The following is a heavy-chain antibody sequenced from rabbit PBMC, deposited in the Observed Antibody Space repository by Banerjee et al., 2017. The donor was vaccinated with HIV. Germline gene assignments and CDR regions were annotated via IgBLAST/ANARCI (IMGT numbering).Heavy chain of an antibody. J-gene: IGHJ4*01. CDR2: IYPGSGGST. V-gene: IGHV1S40*01. CDR3: ARSGYAGYGL. Sequence: QSLEESGGDLVKPGASLTLTCKASGFDLNNYYYMCWVRQAPGKGLEWIGCIYPGSGGSTYYASWAKGRFTISKTSSTTVTLQMTSLTAADTATYFCARSGYAGYGLWGQGTLVTV. CDR1: GFDLNNYYY. D-gene: IGHD7-1*01.